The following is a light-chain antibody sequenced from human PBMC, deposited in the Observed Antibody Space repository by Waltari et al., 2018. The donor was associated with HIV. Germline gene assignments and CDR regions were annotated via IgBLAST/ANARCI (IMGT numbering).Light chain of an antibody. J-gene: IGLJ2*01. CDR3: QVWDSSSDHPV. V-gene: IGLV3-21*02. Sequence: SYVLTQPPSVSVAPGQTARITCGGSNIGRKSVHWYQQMPGQAPVLVVYDDSDRPSGILERFSGSNSGNTATLTISRVEAGDEADYDCQVWDSSSDHPVFGGGTKLTVL. CDR1: NIGRKS. CDR2: DDS.